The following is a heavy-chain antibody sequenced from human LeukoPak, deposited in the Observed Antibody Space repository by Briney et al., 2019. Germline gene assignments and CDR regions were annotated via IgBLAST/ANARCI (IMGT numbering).Heavy chain of an antibody. CDR1: GFPFSTYW. J-gene: IGHJ6*03. D-gene: IGHD3-10*01. CDR3: ARGQPVRDTTQGFPYYYYYYMDV. CDR2: IKQDGSEE. V-gene: IGHV3-7*03. Sequence: GGSLRLSCVASGFPFSTYWMSWVRQAPGKGLEWVANIKQDGSEEYYVDSVKGRFTISRDNAKNSLYLQMNSLRSDDTAVYYCARGQPVRDTTQGFPYYYYYYMDVWGKGTTVTVSS.